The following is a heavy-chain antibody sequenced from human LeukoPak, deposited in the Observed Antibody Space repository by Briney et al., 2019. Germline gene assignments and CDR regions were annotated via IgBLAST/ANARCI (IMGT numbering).Heavy chain of an antibody. V-gene: IGHV4-4*07. CDR3: AKSGYSSSWYYVGWFDP. CDR2: IYTSGST. CDR1: GGSISSYY. J-gene: IGHJ5*02. Sequence: SETLSLTCTVSGGSISSYYWSWIRQPAGKGLEWIGRIYTSGSTNYNPSLKSRVTMSVDTSKNQFSLKLSPVTAADTAVYYCAKSGYSSSWYYVGWFDPWGQGTLVTVSS. D-gene: IGHD6-13*01.